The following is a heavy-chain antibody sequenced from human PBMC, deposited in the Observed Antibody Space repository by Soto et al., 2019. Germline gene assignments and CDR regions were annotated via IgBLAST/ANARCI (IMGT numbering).Heavy chain of an antibody. V-gene: IGHV2-5*02. CDR1: GFSLTAHGVG. CDR3: AHSVSVED. Sequence: QITLKESGPTLVKPTQTLTLTCTVSGFSLTAHGVGVAWLRQPPGKPLEWLALIYWDDDRRYSPSLKNRLTISMDTSKNHGVLTMTNLDRMDTATYYCAHSVSVEDWGTGILVTVPS. CDR2: IYWDDDR. J-gene: IGHJ4*02. D-gene: IGHD2-8*01.